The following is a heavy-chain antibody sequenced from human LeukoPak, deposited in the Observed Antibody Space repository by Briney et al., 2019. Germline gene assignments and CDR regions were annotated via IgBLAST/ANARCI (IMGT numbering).Heavy chain of an antibody. CDR1: GFTFSSYA. CDR3: AHNVRYSSGWTGYFDL. D-gene: IGHD6-19*01. Sequence: GGSLRLSCAASGFTFSSYAMHWVRQAPGKGLEWVAVISYDGSNKYYADSVKGRFTISRDNSKNTLYLQMNSLRAEDTAVYYCAHNVRYSSGWTGYFDLWGRGTLVTVSS. CDR2: ISYDGSNK. V-gene: IGHV3-30-3*01. J-gene: IGHJ2*01.